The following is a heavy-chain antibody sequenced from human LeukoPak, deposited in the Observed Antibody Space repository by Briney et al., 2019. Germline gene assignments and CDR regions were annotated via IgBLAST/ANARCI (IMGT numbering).Heavy chain of an antibody. Sequence: SETLSLTCTVSGGSISSSSYYWGWIRQPPGKGLEWIGSIYYSGSTYYNPSLKSRVTISVDTSRNQFSLKLSSVTAADTAVYYCARHGGLLFDYWGQGTLVTVSS. V-gene: IGHV4-39*01. CDR3: ARHGGLLFDY. CDR1: GGSISSSSYY. CDR2: IYYSGST. D-gene: IGHD1-26*01. J-gene: IGHJ4*02.